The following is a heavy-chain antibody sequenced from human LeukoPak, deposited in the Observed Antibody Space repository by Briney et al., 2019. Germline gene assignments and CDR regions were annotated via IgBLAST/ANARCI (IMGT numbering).Heavy chain of an antibody. CDR2: INHSGST. Sequence: PSETLSLTCAVYGGSFSGYYWSWIRQPPGKGLEWIGEINHSGSTNYNPSLKSRVTISVDTSKNQFSLKLSSVTAADTAVYYCARAVRSSRKLDYWGQGTLVTVSS. D-gene: IGHD2-15*01. V-gene: IGHV4-34*01. J-gene: IGHJ4*02. CDR3: ARAVRSSRKLDY. CDR1: GGSFSGYY.